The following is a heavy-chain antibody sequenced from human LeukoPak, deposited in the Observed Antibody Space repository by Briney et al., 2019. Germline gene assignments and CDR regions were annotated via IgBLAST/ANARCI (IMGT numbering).Heavy chain of an antibody. D-gene: IGHD5-24*01. J-gene: IGHJ4*02. CDR1: GFTFSSYG. CDR2: IRHDESNK. Sequence: GSLRLSSAASGFTFSSYGMHWVRKAPGKGLEWMAFIRHDESNKYYADSVKGRFTISRDKSKNTLYLQMNSLRAEDTAVYYCAREGGSHNYKYERYLDSWGQGTLVTVSS. CDR3: AREGGSHNYKYERYLDS. V-gene: IGHV3-30*02.